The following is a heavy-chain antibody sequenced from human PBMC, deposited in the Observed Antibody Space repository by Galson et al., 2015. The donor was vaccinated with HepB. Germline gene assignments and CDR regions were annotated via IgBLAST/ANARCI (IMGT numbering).Heavy chain of an antibody. D-gene: IGHD6-6*01. CDR3: AGSSSSSHYYYGMDV. Sequence: SVKVSCKASGYTFTSYGISWVRQAPGQGLEWMGWISAYNGNTNYAQKLQGRVTITADESTSTAYMELSSLGAEDTAVFYCAGSSSSSHYYYGMDVWGQGTTVTVSS. J-gene: IGHJ6*02. V-gene: IGHV1-18*04. CDR1: GYTFTSYG. CDR2: ISAYNGNT.